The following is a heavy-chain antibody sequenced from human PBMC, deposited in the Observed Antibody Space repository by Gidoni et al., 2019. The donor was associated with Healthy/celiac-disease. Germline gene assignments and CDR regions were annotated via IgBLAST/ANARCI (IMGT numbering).Heavy chain of an antibody. CDR2: IKQDGSEK. CDR3: ARDRRLGATGYYGMDV. J-gene: IGHJ6*02. D-gene: IGHD3-16*01. Sequence: EVQLVESGGGLVQPGGSLRLSCAASGFTFSSSWMSWVRQAPGQGLEWVANIKQDGSEKYYVDSVKGRFTSSRDNAKNSLYLQMNSLRAEDTAVYYCARDRRLGATGYYGMDVWGQGTTVTVSS. V-gene: IGHV3-7*01. CDR1: GFTFSSSW.